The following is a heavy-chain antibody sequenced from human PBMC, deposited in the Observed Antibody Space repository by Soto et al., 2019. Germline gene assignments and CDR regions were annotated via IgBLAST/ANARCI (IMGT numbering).Heavy chain of an antibody. J-gene: IGHJ6*03. CDR2: IYYSGST. CDR3: ARVKRYCSSTSCFYYYYMDV. D-gene: IGHD2-2*01. Sequence: QVQLQESGPGLVKPSQTLSLTCTVSGGSISSGGYYWSWIRQHPGKGLEWIGYIYYSGSTYYNPSLKSRVTTSVDTSKNQFSLKLSSVTAADKAVYYCARVKRYCSSTSCFYYYYMDVWGKGTTVTVSS. CDR1: GGSISSGGYY. V-gene: IGHV4-31*03.